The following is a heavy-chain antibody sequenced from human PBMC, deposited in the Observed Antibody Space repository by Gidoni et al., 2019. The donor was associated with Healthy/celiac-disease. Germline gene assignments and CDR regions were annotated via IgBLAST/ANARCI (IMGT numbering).Heavy chain of an antibody. CDR3: HAAGGYDILTGDGTHYDYYYMDV. V-gene: IGHV3-74*01. Sequence: EVQLVESGGGLVQPGGSLRLSCAASGFNFSSYWMPWVLQAPGKGLVWVSRSNRDGSSTSYAESVKGRFTISRDNAKNTLYLQMNSLRAEDTAVYYCHAAGGYDILTGDGTHYDYYYMDVWGKGTTVTVSS. J-gene: IGHJ6*03. CDR2: SNRDGSST. CDR1: GFNFSSYW. D-gene: IGHD3-9*01.